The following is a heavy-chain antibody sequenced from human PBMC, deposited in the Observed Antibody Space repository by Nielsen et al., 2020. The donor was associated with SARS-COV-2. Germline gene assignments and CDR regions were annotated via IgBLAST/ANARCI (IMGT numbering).Heavy chain of an antibody. CDR1: GFSFSNYW. V-gene: IGHV5-51*01. CDR2: IYPGDSDT. D-gene: IGHD6-13*01. J-gene: IGHJ4*02. CDR3: ARPNEVYSNTYFNY. Sequence: GESLKISCKGSGFSFSNYWIGRVRQMPGKGLEWMGIIYPGDSDTRYSPSFQGQVTISADKSISTSYLQWSSLKASDTVMYYCARPNEVYSNTYFNYWCQGTLVTVSS.